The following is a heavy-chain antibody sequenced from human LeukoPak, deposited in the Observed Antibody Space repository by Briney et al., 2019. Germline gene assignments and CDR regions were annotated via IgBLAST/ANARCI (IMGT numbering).Heavy chain of an antibody. V-gene: IGHV1-18*01. D-gene: IGHD3-22*01. J-gene: IGHJ4*02. CDR1: GYTFNRYG. Sequence: GASVKVSCKASGYTFNRYGLSWVRQAPGQGLEWVGWINAYNGNTSYAQKPQGRVTMTTDTSTGTAYMELRSLRSDDTAVYYCAREEDYDSSGYPFDYWGQGTLVTVSS. CDR3: AREEDYDSSGYPFDY. CDR2: INAYNGNT.